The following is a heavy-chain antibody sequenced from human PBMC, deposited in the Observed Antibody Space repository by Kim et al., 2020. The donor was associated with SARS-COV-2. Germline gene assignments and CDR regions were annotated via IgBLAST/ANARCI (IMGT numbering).Heavy chain of an antibody. Sequence: TSYSPSSQGQVSISADKSISTAYLQWSSLKASDTAMYYCARRDGYSKIDYWGQGTLVTVSS. CDR2: T. D-gene: IGHD5-18*01. CDR3: ARRDGYSKIDY. V-gene: IGHV5-51*01. J-gene: IGHJ4*02.